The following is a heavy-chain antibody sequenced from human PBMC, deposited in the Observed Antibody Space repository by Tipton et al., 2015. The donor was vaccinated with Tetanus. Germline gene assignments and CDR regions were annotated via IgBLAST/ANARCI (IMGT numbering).Heavy chain of an antibody. CDR3: ARANNEFPKKGPFDS. CDR2: ISAYNGDT. J-gene: IGHJ4*02. Sequence: QVQLVQSGAEVKKPGASVKVSCKTSGYTFSNYGVSWVRQAPGRGLEWMGWISAYNGDTNTAQNLQGRVTMTTDTSTSTASMEVRSLTCDDTAVYYCARANNEFPKKGPFDSWGQGSLVIVSS. D-gene: IGHD1-1*01. V-gene: IGHV1-18*01. CDR1: GYTFSNYG.